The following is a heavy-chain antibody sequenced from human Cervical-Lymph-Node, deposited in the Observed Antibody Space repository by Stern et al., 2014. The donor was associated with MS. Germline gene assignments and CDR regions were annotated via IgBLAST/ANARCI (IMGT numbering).Heavy chain of an antibody. J-gene: IGHJ5*02. CDR2: LTTDGSEK. CDR3: ARAVRELGT. V-gene: IGHV3-7*01. Sequence: EVPLVESGGGLVQPWESLRLSCAVSGFTFSNYWMTWVPPAPGPGLEWVASLTTDGSEKSYVASVKGRFTISRDNAKNSLYLQMNSLRAEDTAVYYCARAVRELGTWGQGTLVTVSS. D-gene: IGHD1-7*01. CDR1: GFTFSNYW.